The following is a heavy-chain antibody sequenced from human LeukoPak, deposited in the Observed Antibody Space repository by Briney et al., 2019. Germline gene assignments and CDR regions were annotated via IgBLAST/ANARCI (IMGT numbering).Heavy chain of an antibody. D-gene: IGHD1-26*01. Sequence: GGSLRLSCAASGFTFSSYSMNWVRQAPGKGLEWVSYISSSSSTIYYADSVKGRFTISRDNAKNSLYLQMNSLRAEDTAVYYCARGLGGGSYGYWGQGTLVTVSS. J-gene: IGHJ4*02. CDR2: ISSSSSTI. CDR1: GFTFSSYS. CDR3: ARGLGGGSYGY. V-gene: IGHV3-48*01.